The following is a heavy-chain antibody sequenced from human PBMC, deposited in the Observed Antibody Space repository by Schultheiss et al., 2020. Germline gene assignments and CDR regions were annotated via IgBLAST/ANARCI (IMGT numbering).Heavy chain of an antibody. Sequence: GESLKISCAASGFTFSSYGMHWVRQAPGKGLEWVAVIWYDGSNKYYADSVKGRFTISRDNSKNTLYLQMNSLRAEDTAVYYCARDRVGYYDSSGDFDYWGQGTLVTVSS. J-gene: IGHJ4*02. V-gene: IGHV3-33*01. D-gene: IGHD3-22*01. CDR2: IWYDGSNK. CDR3: ARDRVGYYDSSGDFDY. CDR1: GFTFSSYG.